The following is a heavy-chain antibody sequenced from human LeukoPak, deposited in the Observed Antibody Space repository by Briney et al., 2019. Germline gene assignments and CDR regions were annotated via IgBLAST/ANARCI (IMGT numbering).Heavy chain of an antibody. J-gene: IGHJ4*02. CDR3: TTAPAGYYWGSSFDY. Sequence: GGSLRLSCAASGFTFSNAWMSWVRQAPGKGLEWVGRIKSKTDGGTTDYAAPVKGRFTISRDDSKNTLYLQMNSLKTEDTAVYYCTTAPAGYYWGSSFDYWGQGTLVTVSS. V-gene: IGHV3-15*01. CDR1: GFTFSNAW. CDR2: IKSKTDGGTT. D-gene: IGHD3-9*01.